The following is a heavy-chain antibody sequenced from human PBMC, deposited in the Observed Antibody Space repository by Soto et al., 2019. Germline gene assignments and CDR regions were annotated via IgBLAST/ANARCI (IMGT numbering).Heavy chain of an antibody. V-gene: IGHV4-59*01. J-gene: IGHJ4*02. Sequence: PSETLSLTCTVSGGSISSYYWSWIRQPPGKGLEWIGYIYYSGSTNYNPSLKSRVTISVDTSKNQFSLKLSSVTAADTTVYYCARRYGTTFDYWGQGTLVTVSS. D-gene: IGHD1-7*01. CDR1: GGSISSYY. CDR2: IYYSGST. CDR3: ARRYGTTFDY.